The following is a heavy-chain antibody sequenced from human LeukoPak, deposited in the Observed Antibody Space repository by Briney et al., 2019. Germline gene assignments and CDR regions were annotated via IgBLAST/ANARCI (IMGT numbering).Heavy chain of an antibody. J-gene: IGHJ4*02. CDR2: INHSGST. CDR3: ARVKRYYDSSGYYHPYYFDY. V-gene: IGHV4-34*01. D-gene: IGHD3-22*01. CDR1: GGSFSGYY. Sequence: SETLSLTCAVYGGSFSGYYRSWIRQPPGKGLEWIGEINHSGSTNYNPSLKSRVTISVDTSKNQFSLKLSSVTAADTAVYYCARVKRYYDSSGYYHPYYFDYWGQGTLVTVSS.